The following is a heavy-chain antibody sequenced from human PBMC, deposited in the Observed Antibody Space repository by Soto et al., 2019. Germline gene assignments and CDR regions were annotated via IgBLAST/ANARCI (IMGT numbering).Heavy chain of an antibody. J-gene: IGHJ4*02. CDR3: ARAAPRYWSGGRCYSGRDY. V-gene: IGHV4-30-2*01. Sequence: PSETLSLTCTVSGGSITIGGYCWSWIRQPPGQGLEWIGYICHSGNTYYNPSLKSRVTTSLDRSKNQFSLNLSSVTAADTAVYYCARAAPRYWSGGRCYSGRDYRDQGTLVTVSS. CDR1: GGSITIGGYC. D-gene: IGHD2-15*01. CDR2: ICHSGNT.